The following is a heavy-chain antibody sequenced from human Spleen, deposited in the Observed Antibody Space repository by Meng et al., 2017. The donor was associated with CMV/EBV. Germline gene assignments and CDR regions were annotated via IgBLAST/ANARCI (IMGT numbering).Heavy chain of an antibody. V-gene: IGHV3-43D*03. CDR2: ISWDGGIT. CDR1: GFTFDDYA. D-gene: IGHD3-9*01. Sequence: GESLKISCAASGFTFDDYAMHWVRQAPGKGLEWVSLISWDGGITYYADSVKGRFTISRDNSKNSLYLQMNSLRAEDTALYYCAKDKLRYFDQAYYYYYGMDVWGQGTTVTVSS. CDR3: AKDKLRYFDQAYYYYYGMDV. J-gene: IGHJ6*02.